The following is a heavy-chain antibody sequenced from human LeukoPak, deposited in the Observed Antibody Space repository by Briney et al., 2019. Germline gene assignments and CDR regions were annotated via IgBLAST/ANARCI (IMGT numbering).Heavy chain of an antibody. CDR3: ARGWYYYYYMDV. D-gene: IGHD6-13*01. V-gene: IGHV1-69*05. Sequence: ASVKVSCKASGGTFSSYATSWVRQAPGQGLEWMGGIIPIFGTANYAQKFQGRVTITTDESTSTAYMELSSLRSEDTAVYYCARGWYYYYYMDVWGKGTTVTVSS. J-gene: IGHJ6*03. CDR2: IIPIFGTA. CDR1: GGTFSSYA.